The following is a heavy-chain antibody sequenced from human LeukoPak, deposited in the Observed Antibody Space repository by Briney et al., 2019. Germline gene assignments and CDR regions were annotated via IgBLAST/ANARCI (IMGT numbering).Heavy chain of an antibody. CDR1: GYTFTSYN. V-gene: IGHV1-18*01. J-gene: IGHJ5*02. CDR3: ATTRRGYYDSSGYNDH. Sequence: GASVKVSCRASGYTFTSYNITWVRQAPGQGLEWMGLISTYKGNTDYAQNLQGRLTMTTDTSTSTAYMELRSLTSDDTAVYYCATTRRGYYDSSGYNDHWGQGTLVTVAS. CDR2: ISTYKGNT. D-gene: IGHD3-22*01.